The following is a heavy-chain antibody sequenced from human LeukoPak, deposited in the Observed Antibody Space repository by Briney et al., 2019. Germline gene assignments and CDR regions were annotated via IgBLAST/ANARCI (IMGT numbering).Heavy chain of an antibody. V-gene: IGHV3-48*01. CDR2: ISSSSSTI. D-gene: IGHD5-18*01. Sequence: PGGSLRLSCAASGFTFSSYSMNWVRQAPGKGLEWVSYISSSSSTIYYADSVKGRFTISRDNAKNSLYLQMNSLRVEDTAVYYCAREEYSYGSAFDYWGQGTLVTVSS. J-gene: IGHJ4*02. CDR3: AREEYSYGSAFDY. CDR1: GFTFSSYS.